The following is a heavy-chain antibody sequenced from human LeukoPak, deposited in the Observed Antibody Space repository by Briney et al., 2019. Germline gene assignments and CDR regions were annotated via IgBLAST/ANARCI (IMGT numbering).Heavy chain of an antibody. V-gene: IGHV1-18*01. D-gene: IGHD1-26*01. CDR1: GYTFTSYG. CDR2: ISAYNGNT. J-gene: IGHJ4*02. Sequence: ASVKVSCKASGYTFTSYGISWVRQAPGHGLEWMGWISAYNGNTNYAQKLQGRVTMTTDTSTSTAYMELRSLRSDDSAVYYCARSLGGSYQTRFDYWGQGTLVTVSS. CDR3: ARSLGGSYQTRFDY.